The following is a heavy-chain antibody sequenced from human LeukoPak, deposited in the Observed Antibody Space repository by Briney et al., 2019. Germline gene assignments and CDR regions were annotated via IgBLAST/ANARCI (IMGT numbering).Heavy chain of an antibody. CDR2: ISGCGGST. CDR3: AKAALAGYYYVDY. D-gene: IGHD3-10*01. CDR1: GFTFSRYG. J-gene: IGHJ4*02. V-gene: IGHV3-23*01. Sequence: QTGGSLRLSCVASGFTFSRYGMTWVRQAPGKGLQWVSAISGCGGSTYYADSVKGRFTISRDNSKNTLYLQMNSLRAEDTAVYYCAKAALAGYYYVDYWGQGTLVTVSS.